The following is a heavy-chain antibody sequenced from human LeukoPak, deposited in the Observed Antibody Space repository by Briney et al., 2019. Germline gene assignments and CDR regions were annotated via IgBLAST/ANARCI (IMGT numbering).Heavy chain of an antibody. CDR1: GGSISSNHYY. V-gene: IGHV4-39*07. J-gene: IGHJ6*03. CDR2: IYYSGST. CDR3: ARRYFDWFIYYYMDV. Sequence: SETLSLTCTVSGGSISSNHYYWDWIRQPPGKGLEYIGNIYYSGSTNYNPSLKSRVTISVDTSKNQFSLKLSSVTAADTAVYYCARRYFDWFIYYYMDVWGKGTTVTISS. D-gene: IGHD3-9*01.